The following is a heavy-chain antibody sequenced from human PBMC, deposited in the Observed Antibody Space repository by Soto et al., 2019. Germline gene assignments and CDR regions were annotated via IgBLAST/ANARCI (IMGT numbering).Heavy chain of an antibody. CDR1: GFTFSSYA. V-gene: IGHV3-23*01. J-gene: IGHJ4*02. Sequence: GGSLRLSCAASGFTFSSYAMSWVRQAPGKGLEWVSTISGSGGTTYYADSLKGRFTISRDNSKNTLYLQMNSLRAEDTAVYYWSKGPRIRIFGVVIIGPYFDYWGQGTLVTVSS. D-gene: IGHD3-3*01. CDR3: SKGPRIRIFGVVIIGPYFDY. CDR2: ISGSGGTT.